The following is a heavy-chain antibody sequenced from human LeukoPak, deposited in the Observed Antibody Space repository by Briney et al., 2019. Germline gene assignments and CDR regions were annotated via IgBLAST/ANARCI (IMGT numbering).Heavy chain of an antibody. CDR3: ARTGKGRAVAGEGAGYYGMDV. V-gene: IGHV4-34*01. CDR2: INHSGST. CDR1: GGSFSGYY. Sequence: PSETLSLTCAVYGGSFSGYYWSWIRQPPGKGLEWIGEINHSGSTNYNPSLKSRVTISVDTSKNQFSLKLSSVTAADTAVYYCARTGKGRAVAGEGAGYYGMDVWGKGTTVTVSS. D-gene: IGHD6-19*01. J-gene: IGHJ6*04.